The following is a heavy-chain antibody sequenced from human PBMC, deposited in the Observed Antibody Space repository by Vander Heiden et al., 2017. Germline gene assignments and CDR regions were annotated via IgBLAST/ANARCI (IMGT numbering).Heavy chain of an antibody. D-gene: IGHD2-15*01. CDR3: ARTRTVVNPPLGY. V-gene: IGHV1-69*01. Sequence: QGLEWMGGIIPIFGTANYAQKFQGRVTITADESTSTAYMELSSLRSEDTAVYYCARTRTVVNPPLGYWGQGTMVTVFS. J-gene: IGHJ4*02. CDR2: IIPIFGTA.